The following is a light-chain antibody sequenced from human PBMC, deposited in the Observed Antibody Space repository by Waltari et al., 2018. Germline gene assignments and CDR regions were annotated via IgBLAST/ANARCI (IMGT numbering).Light chain of an antibody. V-gene: IGLV4-69*01. Sequence: QLVLTQSPSASASLGASVKLTCPLDGGHSNNIVAWLQRRPEKGPRYLMKVNSDGSHTKGDDIPDRFSGSSSGPERYLTISSLQSEDEADYYCQTGGHGTWVFGGGTKLTVV. CDR2: VNSDGSH. J-gene: IGLJ3*02. CDR1: GGHSNNI. CDR3: QTGGHGTWV.